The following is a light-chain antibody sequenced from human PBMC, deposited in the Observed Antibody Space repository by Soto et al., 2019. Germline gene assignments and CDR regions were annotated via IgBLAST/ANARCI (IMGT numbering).Light chain of an antibody. CDR3: QQYGSSLWT. Sequence: EIVLTQSPGTLSLSSGERVTLSCRASESVSSSYLAWYQQKPGQAPRLLIYGASSRATGIPDRFSGSGSGTDFTLTISRLEPEDFAVYYCQQYGSSLWTFGQGTKVDIK. V-gene: IGKV3-20*01. CDR2: GAS. CDR1: ESVSSSY. J-gene: IGKJ1*01.